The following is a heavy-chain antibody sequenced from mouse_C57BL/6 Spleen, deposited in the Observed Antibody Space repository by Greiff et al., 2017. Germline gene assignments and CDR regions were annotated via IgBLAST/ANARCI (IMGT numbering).Heavy chain of an antibody. J-gene: IGHJ4*01. D-gene: IGHD2-1*01. Sequence: QVQLKESGAELVKPGASVKISCKASGYAFSSYWMNWVKQRPGKGLEWIGQIYPGDGDTNYNGKFKGKATLTADKSSSTAYMQLSRLTSEDSAVYFCARGNHGGYAMDYWGQGTSVTVSS. V-gene: IGHV1-80*01. CDR1: GYAFSSYW. CDR3: ARGNHGGYAMDY. CDR2: IYPGDGDT.